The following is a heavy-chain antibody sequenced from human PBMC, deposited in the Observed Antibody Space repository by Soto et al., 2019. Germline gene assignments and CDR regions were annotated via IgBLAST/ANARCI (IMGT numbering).Heavy chain of an antibody. CDR2: IYTSGST. Sequence: SETLSLTCTVSGGSISSGSYYWSWNRQPPGKGLEWIGRIYTSGSTNYNPSLKSRVTMSVDTSKNQFSLKLSSVTAADTAVYYCARGSGDYGTFDIWGQGTMVTVSS. V-gene: IGHV4-61*02. D-gene: IGHD4-17*01. CDR1: GGSISSGSYY. CDR3: ARGSGDYGTFDI. J-gene: IGHJ3*02.